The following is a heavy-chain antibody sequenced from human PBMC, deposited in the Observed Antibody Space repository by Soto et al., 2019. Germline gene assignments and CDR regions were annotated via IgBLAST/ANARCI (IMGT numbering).Heavy chain of an antibody. Sequence: GGSRILSGVASVFPFRIYTMSWVRPAPGKGLEWVSALSGSGGSTYYADSVEGRITISRDNSMNTLYLQMNSLRAEDTAVYYCAKEGSSSLFLFDNWGQGTLVTVSS. J-gene: IGHJ4*02. D-gene: IGHD6-6*01. V-gene: IGHV3-23*01. CDR3: AKEGSSSLFLFDN. CDR2: LSGSGGST. CDR1: VFPFRIYT.